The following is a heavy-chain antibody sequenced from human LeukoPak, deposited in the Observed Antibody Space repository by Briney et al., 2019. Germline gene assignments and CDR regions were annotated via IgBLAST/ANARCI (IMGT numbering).Heavy chain of an antibody. CDR2: IIPIFGTA. Sequence: SVKVSCKASGGTFSSYAISWVRQAPGQGLEWMGGIIPIFGTANYAQKFQGRVTITADESTSTAYMELSSLRSEDTAVYYCAREWGCSSTSCYTGNWFDPWGQGTLVTVSS. CDR1: GGTFSSYA. J-gene: IGHJ5*02. V-gene: IGHV1-69*13. CDR3: AREWGCSSTSCYTGNWFDP. D-gene: IGHD2-2*02.